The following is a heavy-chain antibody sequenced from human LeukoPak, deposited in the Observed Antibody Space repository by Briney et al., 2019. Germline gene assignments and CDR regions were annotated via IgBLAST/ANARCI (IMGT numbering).Heavy chain of an antibody. D-gene: IGHD2-2*01. CDR2: IYYSGST. CDR3: AREVVVPAAQYYYYYGMDV. J-gene: IGHJ6*04. Sequence: SETLSLTCTVSGGSVSSGSYYWSWIRQPPGTGLEWIGYIYYSGSTNYNPSLKSRVTISVDTSKNQFSLKLSSVTAADTAVYYCAREVVVPAAQYYYYYGMDVWGKGTTVTVSS. V-gene: IGHV4-61*01. CDR1: GGSVSSGSYY.